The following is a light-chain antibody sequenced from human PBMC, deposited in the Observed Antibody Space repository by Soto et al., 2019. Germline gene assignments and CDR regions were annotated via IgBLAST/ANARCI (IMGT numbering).Light chain of an antibody. Sequence: QSALTQPPSASGSPGQSVTISCTGTSSDIGGYNYVSWYQQYPGKAPKLMIYEVSKRPSGVPDRFSGSKSGNTASLTVSGLQAEDEADYYCSSYAGSNNPYVFGTGTKVIVL. V-gene: IGLV2-8*01. CDR2: EVS. J-gene: IGLJ1*01. CDR1: SSDIGGYNY. CDR3: SSYAGSNNPYV.